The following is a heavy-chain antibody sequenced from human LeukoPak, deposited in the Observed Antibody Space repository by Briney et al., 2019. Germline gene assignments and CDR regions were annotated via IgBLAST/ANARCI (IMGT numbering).Heavy chain of an antibody. V-gene: IGHV4-30-4*01. Sequence: SETLSLTCTVSGGSISSGDYCWSWIRQPPGKGLEWIGYIYYSGNTYYNPSLKSRVTISVDTSKNQFSLKLSSVTAADTAVYYCARGKGDYWGQGTLVTVSS. CDR3: ARGKGDY. CDR1: GGSISSGDYC. CDR2: IYYSGNT. J-gene: IGHJ4*02.